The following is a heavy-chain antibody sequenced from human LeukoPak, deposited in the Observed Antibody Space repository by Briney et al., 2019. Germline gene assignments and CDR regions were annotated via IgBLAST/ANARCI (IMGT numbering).Heavy chain of an antibody. CDR3: ARDTRITMIVVPFDY. CDR2: IKQDGSEK. J-gene: IGHJ4*02. V-gene: IGHV3-7*01. CDR1: GFTFGSYW. Sequence: GGSLRLSCAASGFTFGSYWMSWVRQAPGKGLEWVANIKQDGSEKYYVDSVKGRFTISRDNAKNSLYLQMNSLRAEDTAVYYCARDTRITMIVVPFDYWGQGTLVTVSS. D-gene: IGHD3-22*01.